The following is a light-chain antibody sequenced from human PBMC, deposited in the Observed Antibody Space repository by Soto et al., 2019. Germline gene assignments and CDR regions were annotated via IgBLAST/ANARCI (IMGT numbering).Light chain of an antibody. CDR2: RAF. J-gene: IGKJ3*01. V-gene: IGKV3-20*01. Sequence: DIVLTQSPDTLSLSPGERATLSCRASQSIDNNYLAWYQQKPGRAPRLLIYRAFSRATGIPDRFSASASGTDLSLTISRLENEDFAVYYCQQYGSSITFGPGTKVDIK. CDR3: QQYGSSIT. CDR1: QSIDNNY.